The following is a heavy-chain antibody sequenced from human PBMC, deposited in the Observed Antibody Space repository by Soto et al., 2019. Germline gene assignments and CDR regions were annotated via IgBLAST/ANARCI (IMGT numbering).Heavy chain of an antibody. J-gene: IGHJ4*02. CDR3: ARDLPPVDY. CDR2: ISAYYGNT. V-gene: IGHV1-18*01. CDR1: GYTFSSYH. Sequence: QIQLVQSGAEVKKPGASVKVSCKASGYTFSSYHITWVRQAPGQGLEWMGWISAYYGNTNYAQNPQSRVTMTTDPSTSTAYMELRSLRSDDTAVYYCARDLPPVDYWGQGTMVTVSS.